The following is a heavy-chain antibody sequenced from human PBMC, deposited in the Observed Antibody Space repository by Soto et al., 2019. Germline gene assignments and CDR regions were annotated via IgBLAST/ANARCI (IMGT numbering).Heavy chain of an antibody. V-gene: IGHV4-34*01. CDR2: INHSGST. J-gene: IGHJ5*02. CDR1: GGSFSGYY. CDR3: ARGLYCSSTSCYNNWFDP. Sequence: PSETLSLTCAVYGGSFSGYYWSWIRQPPGKGLEWIGEINHSGSTNYNPSLKSRVTISVDTSKNQYSLKLSSVNAADTAVYYCARGLYCSSTSCYNNWFDPWGQGTLVTVSS. D-gene: IGHD2-2*01.